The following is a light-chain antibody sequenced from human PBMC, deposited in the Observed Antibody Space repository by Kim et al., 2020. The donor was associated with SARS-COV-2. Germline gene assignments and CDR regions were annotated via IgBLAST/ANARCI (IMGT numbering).Light chain of an antibody. CDR1: QDIKNN. CDR2: AAS. V-gene: IGKV1-16*02. Sequence: DIQMTQSPSSLSAPVGDRVTMTCRASQDIKNNLVWFQQKPGKDPRSLIYAASSLQSGVPSKFSGSGSGTDFTLTISSLQPEDFATYYCQQYQSYPVTFGQGTRLEIK. J-gene: IGKJ5*01. CDR3: QQYQSYPVT.